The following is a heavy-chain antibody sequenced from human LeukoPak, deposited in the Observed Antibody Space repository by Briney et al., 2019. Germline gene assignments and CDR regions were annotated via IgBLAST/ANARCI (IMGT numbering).Heavy chain of an antibody. D-gene: IGHD2-2*01. CDR2: IYHSGST. CDR1: GGSISSSNW. J-gene: IGHJ4*02. V-gene: IGHV4-4*02. Sequence: SETLSLTCAVSGGSISSSNWWSWVRQPPGKGLEWIGEIYHSGSTYYNPSLKSRVTISVDTSKNQFSLKVNSVTAADTAVYYCARGLPGSSTSFEPFDYWGQGTLVTVSS. CDR3: ARGLPGSSTSFEPFDY.